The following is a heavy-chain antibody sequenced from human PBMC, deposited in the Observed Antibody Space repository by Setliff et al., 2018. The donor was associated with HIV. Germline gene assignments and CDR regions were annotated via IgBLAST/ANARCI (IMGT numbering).Heavy chain of an antibody. D-gene: IGHD1-26*01. V-gene: IGHV3-15*04. CDR3: TTRGTWDYRDYFDY. CDR2: IESKTDGGTT. CDR1: GFTFSNAW. Sequence: PGGSLRLSCAASGFTFSNAWMSWVRQAPGKGLEWVGRIESKTDGGTTGHAAPVKGRFTISRDDSKNTLYLQMNSLKTEDTAVYYCTTRGTWDYRDYFDYWGQGTLVTVSS. J-gene: IGHJ4*02.